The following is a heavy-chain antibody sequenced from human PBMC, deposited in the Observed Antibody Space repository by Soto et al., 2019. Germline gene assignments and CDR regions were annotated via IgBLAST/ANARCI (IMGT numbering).Heavy chain of an antibody. V-gene: IGHV4-30-4*01. J-gene: IGHJ5*02. Sequence: SETLSLTCTVSGGSIGSGDYYWSWIRQPPGKGLEWIGYIYYSGSTYYNPSLKSRVTISVDTSKNQFSLKLSSVTAADTAVYYCARSLGYCSGGSCPNWFDPWGQGTLVTVSS. D-gene: IGHD2-15*01. CDR1: GGSIGSGDYY. CDR3: ARSLGYCSGGSCPNWFDP. CDR2: IYYSGST.